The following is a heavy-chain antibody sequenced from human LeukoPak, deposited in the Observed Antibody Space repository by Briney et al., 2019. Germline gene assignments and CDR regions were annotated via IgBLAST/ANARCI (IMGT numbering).Heavy chain of an antibody. CDR3: SWDHTGKEDI. D-gene: IGHD1-26*01. CDR2: INPDGSRT. J-gene: IGHJ3*02. CDR1: GSTFSHYW. Sequence: PGGSLRLSCAASGSTFSHYWMHWVRQAPGKGLVWVSRINPDGSRTDYADSVAGRFTIFRDNAKNTLYLQMNSLRADDTAVYYCSWDHTGKEDIWGQGTMVTVSS. V-gene: IGHV3-74*01.